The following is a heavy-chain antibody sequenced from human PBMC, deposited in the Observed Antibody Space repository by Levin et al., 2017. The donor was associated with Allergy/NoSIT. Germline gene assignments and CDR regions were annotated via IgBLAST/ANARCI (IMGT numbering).Heavy chain of an antibody. D-gene: IGHD3-16*02. CDR1: GGSISSSSYY. V-gene: IGHV4-39*01. CDR2: IYYSGST. CDR3: ARHHSFMGYREALPGGTLAPPEFDY. Sequence: SETLSLTCTVSGGSISSSSYYWGWIRQPPGKGLEWIGSIYYSGSTYYNPSLKSRVTISVDTSKNQFSLKLSSVTAADTAVYYCARHHSFMGYREALPGGTLAPPEFDYWGQGTLVTVSS. J-gene: IGHJ4*02.